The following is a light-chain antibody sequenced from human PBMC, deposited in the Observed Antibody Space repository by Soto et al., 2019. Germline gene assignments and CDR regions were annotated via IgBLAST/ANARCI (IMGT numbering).Light chain of an antibody. CDR3: SSYTSTYTWV. J-gene: IGLJ3*02. V-gene: IGLV2-14*01. Sequence: QSALAQPASVSGSPGQSITISCTGTNSDVGGYNYVSWYQQFPGKAPKLMMYEVSNRPSGVPDRFSGSKSGNTASLIISGLQADDEADYYCSSYTSTYTWVFGRGTKLTVL. CDR2: EVS. CDR1: NSDVGGYNY.